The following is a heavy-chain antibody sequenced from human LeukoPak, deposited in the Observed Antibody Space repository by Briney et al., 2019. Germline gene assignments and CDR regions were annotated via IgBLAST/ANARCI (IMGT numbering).Heavy chain of an antibody. D-gene: IGHD1-26*01. J-gene: IGHJ4*02. V-gene: IGHV3-30-3*01. CDR3: ARGGAGSGGDYFDY. Sequence: GGSLRLSCAASGFTFSSYAMHWVRQAPGKGLEWVAVISYDGSNKYYADSVKGRFTISRDNTKNSVYLEMNSLRAEDTAVYYCARGGAGSGGDYFDYWGQGTLVTVSS. CDR2: ISYDGSNK. CDR1: GFTFSSYA.